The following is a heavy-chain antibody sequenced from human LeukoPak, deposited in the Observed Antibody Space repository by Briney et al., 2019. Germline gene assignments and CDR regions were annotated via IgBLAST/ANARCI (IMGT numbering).Heavy chain of an antibody. CDR1: GFTVSSNY. V-gene: IGHV3-53*01. CDR2: IYSGGST. Sequence: GGSLRLSCAASGFTVSSNYMSWVRQAPGKGLEWGSVIYSGGSTYYADSVKGRFTISRDNSKNTLYLQMNSLRAEDTAVYYCARESDYGDYADWGQGTLVTVSS. CDR3: ARESDYGDYAD. D-gene: IGHD4-17*01. J-gene: IGHJ4*02.